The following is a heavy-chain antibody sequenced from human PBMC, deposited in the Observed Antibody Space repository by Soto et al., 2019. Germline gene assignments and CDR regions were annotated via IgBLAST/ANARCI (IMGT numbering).Heavy chain of an antibody. CDR2: ISAYNGNT. Sequence: GASVKVSCKASGYTFTSYGISWVRQAPGQGLEWIGWISAYNGNTNYAQKLQGRVTMTTDTSTSTAYMELRSLRSDDTAVYYCARFDGYDSSGYPLSTDYYGMDVWGQGTTVTVSS. J-gene: IGHJ6*02. V-gene: IGHV1-18*01. CDR1: GYTFTSYG. D-gene: IGHD3-22*01. CDR3: ARFDGYDSSGYPLSTDYYGMDV.